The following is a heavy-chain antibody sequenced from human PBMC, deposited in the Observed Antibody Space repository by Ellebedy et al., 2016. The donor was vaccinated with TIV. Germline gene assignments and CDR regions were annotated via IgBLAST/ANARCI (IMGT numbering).Heavy chain of an antibody. CDR1: GGTFSSYA. CDR2: ISAYNGNT. CDR3: ARVSPYYYGSGSYYDY. V-gene: IGHV1-18*01. Sequence: AASVKVSCKASGGTFSSYAISWVRQPPGQGLEWMGWISAYNGNTNYAQKLQGRVTMTTDTSTSTAYMELSRLRSDDTAVYYCARVSPYYYGSGSYYDYWGQGTLVTVSS. D-gene: IGHD3-10*01. J-gene: IGHJ4*02.